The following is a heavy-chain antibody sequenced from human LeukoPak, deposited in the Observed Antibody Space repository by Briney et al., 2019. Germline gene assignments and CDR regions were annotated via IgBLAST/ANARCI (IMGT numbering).Heavy chain of an antibody. Sequence: PSETLSLTCTVSGGTIGSYYWSWIRQPPGKGLEWIGYIYYSGSTNYNPSLKSRVTISVDTSKNQFSLKLSSVTAADTAVYYCARGFWVYGCGSYRPYYGMDVWGQGTTVTVSS. CDR2: IYYSGST. D-gene: IGHD3-10*01. CDR1: GGTIGSYY. CDR3: ARGFWVYGCGSYRPYYGMDV. J-gene: IGHJ6*02. V-gene: IGHV4-59*01.